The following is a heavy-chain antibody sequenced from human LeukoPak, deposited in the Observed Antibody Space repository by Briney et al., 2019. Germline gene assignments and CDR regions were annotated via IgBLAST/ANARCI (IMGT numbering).Heavy chain of an antibody. J-gene: IGHJ3*01. CDR1: GFTFRNYA. V-gene: IGHV3-23*01. CDR3: AIYPTSVTTSRWGEEVFDL. CDR2: ISNSGGST. D-gene: IGHD4-17*01. Sequence: GGSLRLSCAASGFTFRNYAMSWVRQAPGKGLEWVSSISNSGGSTYYAESVKGRFTISRDNSRTTVFLQMSSLRDEDTAIYYCAIYPTSVTTSRWGEEVFDLWGQGTMVTVSS.